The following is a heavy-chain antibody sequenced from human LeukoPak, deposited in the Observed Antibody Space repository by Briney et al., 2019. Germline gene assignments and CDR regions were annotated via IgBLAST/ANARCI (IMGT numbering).Heavy chain of an antibody. J-gene: IGHJ1*01. CDR3: ARDDHYGVRL. D-gene: IGHD3-10*01. CDR1: GFTFSSYW. V-gene: IGHV3-74*01. CDR2: ITSDGSGT. Sequence: GGSLRLSCAASGFTFSSYWMHWVRQAPGKGLVWVSRITSDGSGTSYADSVKGRFTISRDNAKNTLYLQMNSLRAEDTAVYYCARDDHYGVRLWGQGTLVTVSS.